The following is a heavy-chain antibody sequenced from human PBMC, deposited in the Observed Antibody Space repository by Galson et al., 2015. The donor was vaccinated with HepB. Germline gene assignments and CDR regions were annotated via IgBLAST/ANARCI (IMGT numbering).Heavy chain of an antibody. Sequence: SLRLSCAASGFTFSSYWMSWVRQAPGKGLEWVANIKQDGSEKYYVDSVKGRFTISRDNATNSLYLQMNSLRAEDTAVYYCARVDFWSGYYTEYYYDSSGSLYYFVYWVQGTLVTVSS. V-gene: IGHV3-7*03. CDR3: ARVDFWSGYYTEYYYDSSGSLYYFVY. D-gene: IGHD3-22*01. CDR2: IKQDGSEK. CDR1: GFTFSSYW. J-gene: IGHJ4*02.